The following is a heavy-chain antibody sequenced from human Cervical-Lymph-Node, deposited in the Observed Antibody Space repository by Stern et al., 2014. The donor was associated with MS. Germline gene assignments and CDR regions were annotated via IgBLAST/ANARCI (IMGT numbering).Heavy chain of an antibody. CDR3: ARGGGLVGYFDY. J-gene: IGHJ4*02. Sequence: QDQLVQSGAEVKKPGSSVKVSCKASGDTFSSYAINWVRQAPGQGLEWMGGINPVFGTTNYAQKFQGRVTITADKSTNTAYMELMTLRSEDTAVYYCARGGGLVGYFDYWGQGTLVSVSS. CDR2: INPVFGTT. V-gene: IGHV1-69*14. CDR1: GDTFSSYA. D-gene: IGHD1-26*01.